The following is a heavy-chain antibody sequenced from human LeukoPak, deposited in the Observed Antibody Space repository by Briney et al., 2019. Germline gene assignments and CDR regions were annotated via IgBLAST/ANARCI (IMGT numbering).Heavy chain of an antibody. Sequence: PESLSLTCTVSGGSISTYYWTWVRLPPGKGLEWIGYIYYTGTTSCNPSLKSRVTISVDTSKTQFSLRLTSVTAADTGIYYCSRSAGYSSGWTYWGQGTLVTVSS. CDR1: GGSISTYY. CDR3: SRSAGYSSGWTY. V-gene: IGHV4-59*08. D-gene: IGHD6-25*01. J-gene: IGHJ4*02. CDR2: IYYTGTT.